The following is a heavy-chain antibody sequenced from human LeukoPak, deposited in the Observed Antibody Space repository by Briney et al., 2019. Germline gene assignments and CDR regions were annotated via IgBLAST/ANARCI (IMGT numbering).Heavy chain of an antibody. CDR3: ARQGATERNGGYFFDY. Sequence: GESLKISCEVSGYKFTSHWIAWVRQMPGKGLEWMGHIYPGDSDVRYSPSFEGQVTMSVDKSINTAYLQWSSLKAPDTATYFCARQGATERNGGYFFDYWGHGTLVTVSS. J-gene: IGHJ4*01. CDR1: GYKFTSHW. V-gene: IGHV5-51*01. CDR2: IYPGDSDV. D-gene: IGHD1-1*01.